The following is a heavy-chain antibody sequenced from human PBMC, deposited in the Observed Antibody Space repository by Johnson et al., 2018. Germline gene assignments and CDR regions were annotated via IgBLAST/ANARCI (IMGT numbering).Heavy chain of an antibody. J-gene: IGHJ6*03. Sequence: VQLVESGGGMVQPGRSLKLSCAASGFTFDDYAMDWVRQAPGKGLEWVSHINWNGVNTGYADSVKGRFTIFRDNAKNSLYLQMNSLRPEDTALYYCARDGGYRNYYYYHYMDVWGKGTTVTVSS. CDR2: INWNGVNT. D-gene: IGHD1-14*01. V-gene: IGHV3-9*01. CDR1: GFTFDDYA. CDR3: ARDGGYRNYYYYHYMDV.